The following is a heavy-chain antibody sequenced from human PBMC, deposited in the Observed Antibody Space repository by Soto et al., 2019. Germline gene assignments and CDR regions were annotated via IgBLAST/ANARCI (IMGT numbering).Heavy chain of an antibody. Sequence: SGPTLVNPTQTLTLTCTFSGFSLSTSGVGVGWIRQPPGKALEWLALIYWDDDKRYSPSLKSRLTITKDTSKNQVVLTMTNMDPVDTATYYCARVNYYDSSGWIDYWGQGTLVTVSS. D-gene: IGHD3-22*01. J-gene: IGHJ4*02. CDR3: ARVNYYDSSGWIDY. V-gene: IGHV2-5*02. CDR1: GFSLSTSGVG. CDR2: IYWDDDK.